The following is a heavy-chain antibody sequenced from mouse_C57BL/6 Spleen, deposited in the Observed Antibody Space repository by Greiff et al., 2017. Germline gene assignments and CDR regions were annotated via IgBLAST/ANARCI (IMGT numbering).Heavy chain of an antibody. D-gene: IGHD2-3*01. CDR1: GYAFSSYW. J-gene: IGHJ1*03. V-gene: IGHV1-80*01. CDR2: IYPGDGDT. CDR3: ARGGGLLRYFDV. Sequence: VQLQQSGAELVKPGASVKISCKASGYAFSSYWMNWVKQRPGKGLEWIGQIYPGDGDTNYNGKFKGKATLTADKSSSTAYMQRSSLTSEDSAVYFCARGGGLLRYFDVWGTGTTVTVSS.